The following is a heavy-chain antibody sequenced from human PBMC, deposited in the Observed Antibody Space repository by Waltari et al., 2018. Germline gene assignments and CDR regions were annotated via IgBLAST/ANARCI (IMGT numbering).Heavy chain of an antibody. CDR3: ARESSSFSNYISYGMDV. J-gene: IGHJ6*02. Sequence: VQLVESGGGLVQPGGSLRLSCPASGFSFSSFWMTCVRQTPGKGLEWVANIKQDGSEQNYVDSVKGRFTISRDNANNSLHLQMHSLRAEDTAVYSCARESSSFSNYISYGMDVWGQGTTVTVAS. CDR2: IKQDGSEQ. V-gene: IGHV3-7*01. D-gene: IGHD4-4*01. CDR1: GFSFSSFW.